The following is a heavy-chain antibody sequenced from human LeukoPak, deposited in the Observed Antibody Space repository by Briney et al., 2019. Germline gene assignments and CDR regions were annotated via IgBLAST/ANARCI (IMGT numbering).Heavy chain of an antibody. V-gene: IGHV3-30-3*01. CDR3: ARDWWGLEWFGELRVDY. CDR2: ISYDGSNK. D-gene: IGHD3-10*01. CDR1: GFTFSSYA. J-gene: IGHJ4*02. Sequence: GGSLRLSCAASGFTFSSYAMHWVRQAPGKGLEWVAVISYDGSNKYYADSVKGRFTISRDNSKNTLYLQMNSLRAEDTAVYYCARDWWGLEWFGELRVDYWGQGTLVTVSS.